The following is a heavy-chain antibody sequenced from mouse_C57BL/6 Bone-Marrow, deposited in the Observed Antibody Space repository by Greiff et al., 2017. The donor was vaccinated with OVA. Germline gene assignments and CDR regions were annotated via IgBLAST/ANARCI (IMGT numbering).Heavy chain of an antibody. V-gene: IGHV1-81*01. CDR2: IFTRSGNT. D-gene: IGHD1-1*01. CDR1: GYTFTSYG. CDR3: AREGYGSSYPSYWYLDV. Sequence: VQLQQSGAELARPGASVKLTCKVSGYTFTSYGISWVKQRTGQGLEWIGEIFTRSGNTYYNEKFKGKVTLTAYKSTSTAYMKLRSLTSEDSAVYFGAREGYGSSYPSYWYLDVWGRGTTVTVSS. J-gene: IGHJ1*03.